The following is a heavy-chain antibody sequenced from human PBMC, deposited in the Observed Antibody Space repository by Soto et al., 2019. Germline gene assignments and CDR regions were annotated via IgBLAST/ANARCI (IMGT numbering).Heavy chain of an antibody. V-gene: IGHV1-46*01. CDR2: INPSGGST. CDR3: ARDDLMVYAPDY. CDR1: GYTFTSYY. D-gene: IGHD2-8*01. J-gene: IGHJ4*02. Sequence: QVQLVQSGAEVKKPGASVKVSCKASGYTFTSYYMHWVRQAPGQGLEWMGIINPSGGSTSYAPKFKGRVPMTRDTSTSTVYMELSSLRSEDTAVYYCARDDLMVYAPDYWGQGTLVTVSS.